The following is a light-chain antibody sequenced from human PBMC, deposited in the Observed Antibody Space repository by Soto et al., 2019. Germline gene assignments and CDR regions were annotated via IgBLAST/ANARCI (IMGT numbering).Light chain of an antibody. CDR1: SSDVCGYDR. J-gene: IGLJ2*01. CDR2: GVT. CDR3: ASDGGRYDML. V-gene: IGLV2-8*01. Sequence: QSALTQPPSASGSPGQSVSISGTGTSSDVCGYDRVSWLQQHPGKAPKLIIYGVTDRISGVPYRFSGSKSGNTDSLTVSGLHAEDEADYCCASDGGRYDMLFGGGTELTVL.